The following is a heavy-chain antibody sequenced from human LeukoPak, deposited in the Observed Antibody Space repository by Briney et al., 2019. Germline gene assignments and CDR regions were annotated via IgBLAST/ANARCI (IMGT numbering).Heavy chain of an antibody. D-gene: IGHD4-17*01. J-gene: IGHJ4*02. CDR3: ATHGDYPYYFDY. CDR1: GSTVSSNY. Sequence: PGRSLRLSCAASGSTVSSNYMSWVRQAPGKGLEWVSVIYSGGSTYYADSVKGRFTISRDNSKNTLYLQMNSLRAEDTAVYYCATHGDYPYYFDYWGQGTLVTVSS. CDR2: IYSGGST. V-gene: IGHV3-53*01.